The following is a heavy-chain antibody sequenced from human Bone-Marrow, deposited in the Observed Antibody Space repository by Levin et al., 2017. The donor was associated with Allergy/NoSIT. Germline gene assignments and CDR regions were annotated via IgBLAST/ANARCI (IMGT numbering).Heavy chain of an antibody. D-gene: IGHD6-25*01. CDR2: ITSDGNYI. J-gene: IGHJ6*03. CDR3: ARDPRYTSVSYAHSYYYAYMDV. Sequence: PGGSLRLSCAASGFTFSDYSMNWVRQAPGKGLEWVSSITSDGNYIFHSDLVKGRFSISRDNANNSLYLQMNSLRAEDTALYFCARDPRYTSVSYAHSYYYAYMDVWGVGTAVTVSS. CDR1: GFTFSDYS. V-gene: IGHV3-21*01.